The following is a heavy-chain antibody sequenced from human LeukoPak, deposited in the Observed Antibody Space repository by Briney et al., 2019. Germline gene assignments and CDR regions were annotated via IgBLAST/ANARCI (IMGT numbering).Heavy chain of an antibody. Sequence: GGSLRLSCAASGFTFSTYSVNWVRQAPGKGLEWVSYISGSSSTVYYADSVKGRFTISRDNANNSLYLQMNSLRAEDTAVYYCARLRLGDGGDYWGQGTLVTVSS. J-gene: IGHJ4*02. CDR1: GFTFSTYS. D-gene: IGHD3-16*01. V-gene: IGHV3-48*01. CDR3: ARLRLGDGGDY. CDR2: ISGSSSTV.